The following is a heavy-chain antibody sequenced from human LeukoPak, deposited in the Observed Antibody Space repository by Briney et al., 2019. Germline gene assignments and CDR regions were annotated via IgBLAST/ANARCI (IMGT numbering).Heavy chain of an antibody. J-gene: IGHJ4*02. V-gene: IGHV3-23*01. D-gene: IGHD2-8*02. CDR2: ISPGGGTT. CDR3: AKPPGDYCDY. Sequence: PGGSLRLSCAVAGFSFGSEAMSWVRQSPARGLEWVASISPGGGTTYYADYVKGQFTISRDNSKNTLYLQMNSLRAEDTAVYYCAKPPGDYCDYWGQGTLVTVSS. CDR1: GFSFGSEA.